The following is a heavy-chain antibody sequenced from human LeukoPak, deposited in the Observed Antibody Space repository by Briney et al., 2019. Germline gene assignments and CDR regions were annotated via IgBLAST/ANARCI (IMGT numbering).Heavy chain of an antibody. D-gene: IGHD3-9*01. CDR3: AKGLRYLSFNDAFDI. J-gene: IGHJ3*02. CDR1: GGSISTSSFY. CDR2: MYYSGST. Sequence: SETLSLTCPVSGGSISTSSFYWGWIRQPPGKGLEWIGSMYYSGSTYYNPSLKSRVTISVDTSKNQFSLRLSSVTAADTAVYFCAKGLRYLSFNDAFDIWGQGTMVTVSS. V-gene: IGHV4-39*01.